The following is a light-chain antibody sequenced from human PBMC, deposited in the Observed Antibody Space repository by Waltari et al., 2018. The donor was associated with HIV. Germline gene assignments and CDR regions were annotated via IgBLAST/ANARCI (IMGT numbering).Light chain of an antibody. CDR2: DDN. CDR3: HVWDNVSNSWV. J-gene: IGLJ3*02. Sequence: SYVLTQPPSVSVAPGKTATLSCGGNSIGSKSVHWYQQKPGQAPVVVIDDDNDRPAGIPERFSGTSSGNTATLTISRVEAGDEAAYFCHVWDNVSNSWVFGGGTKLTVL. CDR1: SIGSKS. V-gene: IGLV3-21*01.